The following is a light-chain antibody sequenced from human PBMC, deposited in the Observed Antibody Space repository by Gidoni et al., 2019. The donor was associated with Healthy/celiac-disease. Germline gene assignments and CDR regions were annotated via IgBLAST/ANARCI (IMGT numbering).Light chain of an antibody. Sequence: DIVMTQSPYSLAVSLGERATINCKSSQSVLYSSNNKNYLAWYQQKPGQPPKLLIYWASTRESGVPDRFSGSGSGTDFTLTISSLQAEDVAVYYCQQYYSTPLTFGPXTKVDIK. V-gene: IGKV4-1*01. CDR2: WAS. CDR1: QSVLYSSNNKNY. J-gene: IGKJ3*01. CDR3: QQYYSTPLT.